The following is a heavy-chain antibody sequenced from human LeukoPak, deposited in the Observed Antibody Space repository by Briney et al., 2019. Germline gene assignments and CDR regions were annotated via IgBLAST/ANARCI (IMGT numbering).Heavy chain of an antibody. J-gene: IGHJ4*02. Sequence: GASVKVSCTASGYSFTGHYVHWVRQAPGQEREGMEWIDPKNDDTNIAQKFRGRVTMTRDTSNNTVYMDLSALISDDTAVYYCARDRATSSDWFGRDDFDYWGQGTLVTVSS. CDR2: IDPKNDDT. V-gene: IGHV1-2*02. CDR1: GYSFTGHY. D-gene: IGHD6-19*01. CDR3: ARDRATSSDWFGRDDFDY.